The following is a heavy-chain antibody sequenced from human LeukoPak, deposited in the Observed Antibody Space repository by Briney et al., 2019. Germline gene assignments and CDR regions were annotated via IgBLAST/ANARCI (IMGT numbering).Heavy chain of an antibody. CDR3: ARHGGQSSGYYY. Sequence: SETLSLTCTVSGGSISSYYWSWIRQPPGKGLEWIGYIFYSGNTNYNPSLKSRVTISVETSKNQFSLKLSSVTAAGTAVYYCARHGGQSSGYYYWGQGTLVTVSS. J-gene: IGHJ4*02. D-gene: IGHD3-22*01. CDR1: GGSISSYY. V-gene: IGHV4-59*08. CDR2: IFYSGNT.